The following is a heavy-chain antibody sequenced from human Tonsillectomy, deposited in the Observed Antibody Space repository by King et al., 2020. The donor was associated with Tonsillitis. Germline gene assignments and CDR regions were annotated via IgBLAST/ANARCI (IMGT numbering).Heavy chain of an antibody. Sequence: VQLVESGGGLVKPGGTLRLSCAASGFTFSSDSMSWVRQAPGKGLGWVSFLSSISNYIYYADSVKGRFTISRDNAKNSLYLQMNSLRAEDTAVYYCARVALGMIVVATDYYFDYWGQGTLVTVSS. CDR2: LSSISNYI. J-gene: IGHJ4*02. CDR1: GFTFSSDS. V-gene: IGHV3-21*01. D-gene: IGHD3-22*01. CDR3: ARVALGMIVVATDYYFDY.